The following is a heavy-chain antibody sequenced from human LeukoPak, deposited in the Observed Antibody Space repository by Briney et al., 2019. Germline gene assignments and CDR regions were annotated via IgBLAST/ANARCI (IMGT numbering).Heavy chain of an antibody. J-gene: IGHJ5*02. CDR1: GGSVSSNTYH. D-gene: IGHD3-10*01. CDR2: IYNRGTT. Sequence: PSETLSLTCTVSGGSVSSNTYHWGRIRQPPGMGREWVGTIYNRGTTFYNPPLESRVTISVDTSNNQFSLGLTSVTAAATAVYYCAILGTGGSWGQGTLVTVSS. V-gene: IGHV4-39*01. CDR3: AILGTGGS.